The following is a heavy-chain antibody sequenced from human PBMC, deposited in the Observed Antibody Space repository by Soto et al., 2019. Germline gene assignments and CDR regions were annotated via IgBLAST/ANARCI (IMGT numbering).Heavy chain of an antibody. Sequence: QVQLVESGGGVVQPGRSLRLSCAASGFTFSSYGMHWVRQAPGKGLEWVAVIWYDGSNKYYADSVKGRFTISRDHSKNTLYLQMNSLRAEDTAVYYCARPYSSSWYDPYNWFDPWGQGTLVTVSS. CDR2: IWYDGSNK. CDR3: ARPYSSSWYDPYNWFDP. D-gene: IGHD6-13*01. J-gene: IGHJ5*02. CDR1: GFTFSSYG. V-gene: IGHV3-33*01.